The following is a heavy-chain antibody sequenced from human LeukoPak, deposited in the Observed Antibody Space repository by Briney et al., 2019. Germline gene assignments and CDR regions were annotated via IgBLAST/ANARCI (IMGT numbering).Heavy chain of an antibody. CDR2: IYYSGST. Sequence: PSETLSLTCTGSGGSISSYYWSWIRQPPGKGLEWIGYIYYSGSTNYNPSLKSRVTISVDTSKNQFSLKLSSVTAADTAVYYCARGALVVVAANYFDYWGQGTLVTVSS. CDR3: ARGALVVVAANYFDY. J-gene: IGHJ4*02. V-gene: IGHV4-59*01. D-gene: IGHD2-15*01. CDR1: GGSISSYY.